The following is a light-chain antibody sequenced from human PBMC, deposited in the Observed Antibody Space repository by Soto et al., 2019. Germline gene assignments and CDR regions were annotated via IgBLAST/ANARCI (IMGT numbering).Light chain of an antibody. Sequence: QSALTQPASVSGSPGQSITISCTGTSSDVGGYNYVSWYQQHPGKAPKLMIYDVSNRRSGVSNRFSGSKSGNTASLTISGLQAEDEADYYCSSYTSSSTRVVFGGGTKVTVL. CDR3: SSYTSSSTRVV. CDR1: SSDVGGYNY. V-gene: IGLV2-14*01. J-gene: IGLJ2*01. CDR2: DVS.